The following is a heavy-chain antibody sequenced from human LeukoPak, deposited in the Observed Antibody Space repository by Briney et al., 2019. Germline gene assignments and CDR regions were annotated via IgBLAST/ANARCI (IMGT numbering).Heavy chain of an antibody. CDR1: GFTFSNYW. D-gene: IGHD6-19*01. V-gene: IGHV3-74*03. CDR3: AKVRAPSGWFNSDY. Sequence: GGSLRLSCAASGFTFSNYWMHWVRQAPGKGLIWVSRINNDGSNAAYADSVKGRFTISRDNAKNTLYLQMNSLRVEDTAAYYCAKVRAPSGWFNSDYWGQGTLVTVSS. J-gene: IGHJ4*02. CDR2: INNDGSNA.